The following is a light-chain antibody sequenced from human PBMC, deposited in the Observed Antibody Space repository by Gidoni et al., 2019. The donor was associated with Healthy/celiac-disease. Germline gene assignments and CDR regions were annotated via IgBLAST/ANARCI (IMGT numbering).Light chain of an antibody. J-gene: IGKJ4*01. Sequence: AIRMTQSPSSFSASTGDRVTITCRASQGISSYLAWYQQKPGKAPKLLIYAASTLQSVVPSRFSGIGSGTDFTLSISCLQSEDFATYYCQQYYSYPPTFGGXTKVEIK. V-gene: IGKV1-8*01. CDR3: QQYYSYPPT. CDR1: QGISSY. CDR2: AAS.